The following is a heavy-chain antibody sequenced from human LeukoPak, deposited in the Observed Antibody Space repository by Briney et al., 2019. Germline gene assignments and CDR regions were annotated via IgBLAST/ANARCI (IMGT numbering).Heavy chain of an antibody. CDR3: ARYRATRTSPYNWFDP. J-gene: IGHJ5*02. V-gene: IGHV4-39*01. Sequence: SETLTLTCTVSGGSISSSGYYWGWIRQPPGKGLEWIGSIYYSGSTYYNPSLKSRVTISVDTSKHQFSLKLSSVTAADTAVYYCARYRATRTSPYNWFDPWGQGTLVTVSS. CDR1: GGSISSSGYY. CDR2: IYYSGST. D-gene: IGHD2-15*01.